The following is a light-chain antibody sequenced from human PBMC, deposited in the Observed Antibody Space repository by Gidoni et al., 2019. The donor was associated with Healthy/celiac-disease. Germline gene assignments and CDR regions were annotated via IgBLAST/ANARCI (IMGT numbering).Light chain of an antibody. J-gene: IGKJ1*01. V-gene: IGKV4-1*01. CDR1: QSVLYSSNNKNY. Sequence: DIVMTQTPDSLAVSLGERATINCKSSQSVLYSSNNKNYLDWDQHKPGLLHKLLIYWASTLESGVPDRFSGSGSGTDFTLTISSLQAEDVAVYYCQQYYSTPRTFGQGTKVEIK. CDR2: WAS. CDR3: QQYYSTPRT.